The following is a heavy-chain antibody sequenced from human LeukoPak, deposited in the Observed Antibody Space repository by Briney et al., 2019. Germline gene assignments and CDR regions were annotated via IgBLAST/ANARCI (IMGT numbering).Heavy chain of an antibody. Sequence: GGSLRLSCAASGFSFSSYSMNWVRQAPGKGLERVSYISSRSSTIYYADSVKGRFTISRDNAKNSLYLQMNSLRAEDTAVYYCAGERVSTYYDFWSGYEDYWGQGTLVTVSS. V-gene: IGHV3-48*01. CDR2: ISSRSSTI. CDR1: GFSFSSYS. D-gene: IGHD3-3*01. CDR3: AGERVSTYYDFWSGYEDY. J-gene: IGHJ4*02.